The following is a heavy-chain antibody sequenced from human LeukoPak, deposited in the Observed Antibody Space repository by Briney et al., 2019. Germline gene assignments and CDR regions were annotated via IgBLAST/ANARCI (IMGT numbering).Heavy chain of an antibody. CDR2: IVVGSGNT. D-gene: IGHD2-15*01. Sequence: ASVKVSCKASGFTFTSSAMQWVRQARGQRLEWIGWIVVGSGNTNYAQKFQERVTIIRDMSTSTAYMELSSLRSEDTAVYYCAADRAVVAAKTTVTGFDPWGQGTLVTVSS. J-gene: IGHJ5*02. CDR3: AADRAVVAAKTTVTGFDP. CDR1: GFTFTSSA. V-gene: IGHV1-58*02.